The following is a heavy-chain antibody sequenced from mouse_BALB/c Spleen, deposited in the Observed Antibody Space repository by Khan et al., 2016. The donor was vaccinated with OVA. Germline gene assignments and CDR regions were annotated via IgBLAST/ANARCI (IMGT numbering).Heavy chain of an antibody. CDR3: ARGGYGGFAY. D-gene: IGHD2-14*01. Sequence: QVQLKQSGAELVKPGASVKLSCKASGYTFTSYDINWVRQRPEQGLEWIGWMFPGDGSTKYNEKFKGKATLTTDNSSSTAYMQLSRLTSEDSGAYFCARGGYGGFAYWGQGTLVTVSA. V-gene: IGHV1-85*01. CDR1: GYTFTSYD. CDR2: MFPGDGST. J-gene: IGHJ3*01.